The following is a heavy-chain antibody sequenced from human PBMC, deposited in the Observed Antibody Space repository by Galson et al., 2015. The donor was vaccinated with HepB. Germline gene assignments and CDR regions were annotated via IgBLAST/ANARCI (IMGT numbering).Heavy chain of an antibody. J-gene: IGHJ1*01. Sequence: SVKVSCKASGYTFISYAIQWVRQAPGQRLEWMGWINAGTGNTKYSRHFQGRVTITRDISASTAYMDLSSLGPEDTAVYYCARSLYWGGDCYGAEYFQHWGQGTLVTVSS. D-gene: IGHD2-21*01. CDR3: ARSLYWGGDCYGAEYFQH. V-gene: IGHV1-3*01. CDR1: GYTFISYA. CDR2: INAGTGNT.